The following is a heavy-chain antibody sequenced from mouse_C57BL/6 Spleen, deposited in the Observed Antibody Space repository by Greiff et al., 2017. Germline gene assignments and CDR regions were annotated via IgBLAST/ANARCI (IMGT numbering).Heavy chain of an antibody. CDR1: GYAFSSSW. CDR3: AQLGPYWYFDV. CDR2: IYPGDGDT. Sequence: QVQLQQSGPELVKPGASVKISCKASGYAFSSSWMNWVKQRPGKGLEWIGRIYPGDGDTNYNGKFKGKATLTADKSSSTAYMQLSSLTSEDAAVYFCAQLGPYWYFDVWGTGTTVTVSS. J-gene: IGHJ1*03. V-gene: IGHV1-82*01. D-gene: IGHD4-1*02.